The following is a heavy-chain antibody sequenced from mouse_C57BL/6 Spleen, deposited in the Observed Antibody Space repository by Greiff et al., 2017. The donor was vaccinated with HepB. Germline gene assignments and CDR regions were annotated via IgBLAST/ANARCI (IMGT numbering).Heavy chain of an antibody. D-gene: IGHD4-1*01. CDR1: GFNIKDDY. Sequence: EVQLQESGAELVRPGASVKLSCTASGFNIKDDYMHWVKQRPEQGLEWIGWIDPENGDTEYASKFQGKATITADTSSNTAYLQLSSLTSEDTAVYYCTSNWALDYWGQGTTLTVSS. CDR2: IDPENGDT. J-gene: IGHJ2*01. V-gene: IGHV14-4*01. CDR3: TSNWALDY.